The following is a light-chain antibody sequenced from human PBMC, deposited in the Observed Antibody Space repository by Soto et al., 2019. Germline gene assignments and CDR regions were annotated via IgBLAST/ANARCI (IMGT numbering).Light chain of an antibody. CDR2: LEGSGSY. V-gene: IGLV4-60*02. J-gene: IGLJ3*02. CDR3: ETWDSNTHTV. Sequence: QSALTQSSSASASLGSSVKLTCTLSSGHSSYIIAWHQQQPGKAPRYLMKLEGSGSYNKGSGVPDRFSGSSSGADRYLTISNLQFEYEADYYCETWDSNTHTVFGGGTKLTVL. CDR1: SGHSSYI.